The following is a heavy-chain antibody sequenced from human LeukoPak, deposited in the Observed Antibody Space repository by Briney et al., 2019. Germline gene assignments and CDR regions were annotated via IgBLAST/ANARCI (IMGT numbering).Heavy chain of an antibody. CDR2: IKQDGSEK. J-gene: IGHJ4*02. CDR1: GFTFSSYW. V-gene: IGHV3-7*01. D-gene: IGHD3-9*01. Sequence: QSGGSLRLSCAASGFTFSSYWMSWVRQAPGKGLEWVANIKQDGSEKYYVDSVKGRFTISRDNAKNSLYLQMSSLRAEDTAVYYCARSQLRYFDWWSPTLDYWGQGTLVTVSS. CDR3: ARSQLRYFDWWSPTLDY.